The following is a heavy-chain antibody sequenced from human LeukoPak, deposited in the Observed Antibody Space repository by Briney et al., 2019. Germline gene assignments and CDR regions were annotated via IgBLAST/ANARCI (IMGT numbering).Heavy chain of an antibody. CDR3: ARALGGSSGYYKSTFDI. D-gene: IGHD3-22*01. J-gene: IGHJ3*02. V-gene: IGHV3-21*01. CDR2: ISSSCSYI. Sequence: GGSLRLSCAASGFTFSRYSVTWFRRAPGKGLEGVSSISSSCSYIYYADSVKGRFTNSRDNAKNSLYLQMNSLRAEDTAVYYCARALGGSSGYYKSTFDIWGQGTMVTVSS. CDR1: GFTFSRYS.